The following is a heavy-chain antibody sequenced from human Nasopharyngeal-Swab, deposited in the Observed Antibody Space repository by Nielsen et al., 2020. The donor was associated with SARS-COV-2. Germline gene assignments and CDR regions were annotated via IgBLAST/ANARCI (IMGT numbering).Heavy chain of an antibody. CDR3: ARESIAAAGPGMDV. V-gene: IGHV3-74*01. CDR2: IKSDGSST. J-gene: IGHJ6*02. Sequence: GGSLRLSCAASGFIFSSYWMHWVRQAPGKGLVWVSRIKSDGSSTSYADSVKGRFTISRDNAKNTLFLQMNSLRAEDTAVYYCARESIAAAGPGMDVWGQGTTVNVSS. D-gene: IGHD6-13*01. CDR1: GFIFSSYW.